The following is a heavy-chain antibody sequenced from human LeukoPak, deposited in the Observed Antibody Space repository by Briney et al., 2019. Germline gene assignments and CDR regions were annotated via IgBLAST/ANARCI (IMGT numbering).Heavy chain of an antibody. CDR2: ISAYNGHT. CDR3: ARGLPPPLAADDAFDI. Sequence: GASEKVSCKSSGYIFTSYGISWVRQAPGQGLAWLGWISAYNGHTNYAQKLQGRVTMTTDTSTSTAYMELRSLRSDDRAVYYCARGLPPPLAADDAFDIWGQGTMVTVSS. CDR1: GYIFTSYG. V-gene: IGHV1-18*01. J-gene: IGHJ3*02. D-gene: IGHD6-13*01.